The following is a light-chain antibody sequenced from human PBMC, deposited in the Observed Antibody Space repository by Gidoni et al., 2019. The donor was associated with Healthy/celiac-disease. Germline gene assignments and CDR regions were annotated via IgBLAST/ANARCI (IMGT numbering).Light chain of an antibody. CDR2: GKI. Sequence: SSELTQDPAVSVALGKTVRITCQGDSLRSYYASWYQQKPGQAPVLVIYGKINRPSGIPDRFSGSSSGNTASLTITGAQAEDEADYYCNSRDSSCNHGGVFGGGTKLTVL. V-gene: IGLV3-19*01. CDR1: SLRSYY. J-gene: IGLJ2*01. CDR3: NSRDSSCNHGGV.